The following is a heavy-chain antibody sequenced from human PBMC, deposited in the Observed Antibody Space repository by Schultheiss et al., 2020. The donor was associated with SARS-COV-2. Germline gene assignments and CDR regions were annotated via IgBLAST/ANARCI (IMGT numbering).Heavy chain of an antibody. CDR2: IYHSGST. Sequence: SETLSLTCTVSGYSISSGYYWGWIRQPPGKGLEWIGEIYHSGSTNYNPSLKSRVTISVDTSKNQFSLKLSSVTAADTAVYYCARGVGWIEGDYWGQGTLVTVSS. CDR3: ARGVGWIEGDY. V-gene: IGHV4-38-2*02. CDR1: GYSISSGYY. D-gene: IGHD2-2*03. J-gene: IGHJ4*02.